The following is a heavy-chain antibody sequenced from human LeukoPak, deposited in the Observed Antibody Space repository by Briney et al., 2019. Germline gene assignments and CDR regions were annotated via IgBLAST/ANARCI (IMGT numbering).Heavy chain of an antibody. J-gene: IGHJ4*02. CDR1: GASVSSYY. D-gene: IGHD4-17*01. CDR3: ADDFGD. Sequence: PSETLSLTCSVSGASVSSYYWTRIRQPAGKGLEWIGRIYPSGTTHYNPSLKSRVTMSVDTSKNQFSLKLTSVTAADTAVYYCADDFGDWGQGTLVTVSS. CDR2: IYPSGTT. V-gene: IGHV4-4*07.